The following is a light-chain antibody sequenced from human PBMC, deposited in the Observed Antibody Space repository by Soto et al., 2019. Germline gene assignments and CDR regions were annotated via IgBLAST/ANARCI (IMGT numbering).Light chain of an antibody. CDR2: DDT. CDR1: GIGSKI. J-gene: IGLJ3*02. CDR3: QVWHSSSDRV. V-gene: IGLV3-21*02. Sequence: SYELTQPPSVSVAPGQTARITCGGNGIGSKIMHWYHQRPGQAPVLVVYDDTSRPSGIPERFSGSNSGNTATLTIARVEAGDEADYYCQVWHSSSDRVFGGGTKVTVL.